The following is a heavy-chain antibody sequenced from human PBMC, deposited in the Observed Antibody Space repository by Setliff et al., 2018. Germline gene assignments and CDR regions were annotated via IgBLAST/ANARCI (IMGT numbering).Heavy chain of an antibody. Sequence: ASVKVSCKASGYTFTGHYMHWVRQAPGLGLEWMGTINPSSGRTSYAQKFQGRVTMTRDTSTSTVYMDMSSLRSEDTAVYYCARDVFPYHYEGAFDIWVQGTMVTVSS. D-gene: IGHD3-22*01. V-gene: IGHV1-46*01. CDR2: INPSSGRT. CDR3: ARDVFPYHYEGAFDI. CDR1: GYTFTGHY. J-gene: IGHJ3*02.